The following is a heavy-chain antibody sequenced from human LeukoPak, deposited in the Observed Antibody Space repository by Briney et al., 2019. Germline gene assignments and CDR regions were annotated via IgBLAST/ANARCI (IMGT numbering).Heavy chain of an antibody. CDR2: ISGSGGNG. V-gene: IGHV3-23*01. J-gene: IGHJ3*02. D-gene: IGHD4-11*01. CDR3: ANEYSKGDI. CDR1: GFTFSNYV. Sequence: GGSLRLSCAASGFTFSNYVMSWVRQAPGKGLEWVSAISGSGGNGYYADSVKGRFTISRDNSKNTLYLQMNSLRAEDAAVYYCANEYSKGDIWGQGTMVTVSS.